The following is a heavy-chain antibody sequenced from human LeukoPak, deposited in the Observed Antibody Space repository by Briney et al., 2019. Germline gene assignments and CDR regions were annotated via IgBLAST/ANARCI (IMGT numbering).Heavy chain of an antibody. CDR2: IYHSGST. CDR3: ARGGGGSCYDY. Sequence: SETLSLTCTVSGGSISSYYWSWIRQPPGKGLEWIGYIYHSGSTKYNPSLKSRVTISVDTSKNQFSLKLSSVTAADTAVYYCARGGGGSCYDYWGQGTLVTVSS. V-gene: IGHV4-59*12. J-gene: IGHJ4*02. CDR1: GGSISSYY. D-gene: IGHD2-15*01.